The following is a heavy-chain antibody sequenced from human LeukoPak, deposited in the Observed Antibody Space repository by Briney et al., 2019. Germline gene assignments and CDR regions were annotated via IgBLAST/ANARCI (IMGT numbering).Heavy chain of an antibody. V-gene: IGHV1-69*06. CDR3: ASCGGGWNYYYYGMDV. CDR2: IIPIFGTA. D-gene: IGHD2-21*02. J-gene: IGHJ6*04. Sequence: SVKVSCKASGGTFSSYAISWVRQAPGQGLEWMGGIIPIFGTANYAQKFQGRVTITADKSTSTAYMELSSLRSEDTAVYYCASCGGGWNYYYYGMDVWGKGTTVTVSS. CDR1: GGTFSSYA.